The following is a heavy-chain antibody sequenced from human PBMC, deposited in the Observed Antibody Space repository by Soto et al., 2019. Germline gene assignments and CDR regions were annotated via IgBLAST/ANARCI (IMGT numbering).Heavy chain of an antibody. CDR2: IIPIFGTA. J-gene: IGHJ6*02. V-gene: IGHV1-69*01. D-gene: IGHD6-13*01. Sequence: QVQLVQSGAEVKKPGSSVKVSCKASGGTFSSYAISWVRQAPGQGLEWMGGIIPIFGTANYAQKFQGRVTITADESTSTAYMELSSLRSEDTAVYYCARCHFNSSSWYMDYYYYYGMDVWGQGTTVTVSS. CDR1: GGTFSSYA. CDR3: ARCHFNSSSWYMDYYYYYGMDV.